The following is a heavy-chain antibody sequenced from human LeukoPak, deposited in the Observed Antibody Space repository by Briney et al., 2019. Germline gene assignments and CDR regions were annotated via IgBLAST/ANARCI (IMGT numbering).Heavy chain of an antibody. D-gene: IGHD6-19*01. J-gene: IGHJ4*02. V-gene: IGHV4-39*07. Sequence: SETLSLTCTVSGGSISSSSYYWGWIRQPPGKGLEWIGNIHYSGSTYHNPSLKSRVTISVDTSKNQFSLQLNSVTPEDTAVYYCARGGSGFDYWGQGTLVTVSS. CDR2: IHYSGST. CDR1: GGSISSSSYY. CDR3: ARGGSGFDY.